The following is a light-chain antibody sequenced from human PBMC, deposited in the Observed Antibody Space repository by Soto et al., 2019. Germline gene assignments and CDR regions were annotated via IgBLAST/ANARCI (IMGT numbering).Light chain of an antibody. J-gene: IGLJ1*01. CDR3: SSYTSSSTRV. CDR2: EVS. Sequence: QSVLTQPASVSGSHGQSITISCTGTSSDVGAYDFVSWYQQHPDKAPKLMIYEVSNRPSGVSNRFFGSKSVNTATLTISGLQAEDEADYYCSSYTSSSTRVFGTGTKVTVL. V-gene: IGLV2-14*03. CDR1: SSDVGAYDF.